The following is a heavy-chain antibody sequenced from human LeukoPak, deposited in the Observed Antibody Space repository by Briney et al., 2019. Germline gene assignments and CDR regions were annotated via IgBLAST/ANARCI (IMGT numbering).Heavy chain of an antibody. Sequence: GGSLRLSCAASGFTSSSYTMNWVRQAPGKGLEWVSSISSSSHIYCADSVKGRFTISRDNAKNSLYLQMNSLRAEDTAVYYCARVVPGTGFFYWGQGTLVTVSS. CDR2: ISSSSHI. CDR1: GFTSSSYT. J-gene: IGHJ4*02. CDR3: ARVVPGTGFFY. D-gene: IGHD2-8*02. V-gene: IGHV3-21*01.